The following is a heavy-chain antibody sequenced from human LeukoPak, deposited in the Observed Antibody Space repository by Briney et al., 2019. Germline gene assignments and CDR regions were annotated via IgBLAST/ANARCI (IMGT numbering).Heavy chain of an antibody. D-gene: IGHD3-10*01. J-gene: IGHJ6*03. V-gene: IGHV4-34*01. CDR2: ITHSGST. CDR1: GGSFSGYY. CDR3: ARGRQLLWFGTQGNYYYYMDV. Sequence: SETPSLTCAVYGGSFSGYYWSWIRQPPGKGLEWIGEITHSGSTNYNPSLKSRVAISLHTSKNQFSLKLNSVTAAHTAVYYCARGRQLLWFGTQGNYYYYMDVWGKGTTVTVSS.